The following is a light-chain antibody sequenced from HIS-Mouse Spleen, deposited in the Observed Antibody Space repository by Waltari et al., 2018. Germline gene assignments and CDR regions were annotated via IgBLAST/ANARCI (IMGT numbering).Light chain of an antibody. CDR3: CSYAGSYTFVV. Sequence: QSALTQPRSVSGSPGQSVTISCTGTSSDVGGYNYVSWYQQPPGKAPKPMSYDVSKRPSGVPDRFSGSKSGNTASLTISGLQAEDEADYYCCSYAGSYTFVVFGGGTKLTVL. CDR1: SSDVGGYNY. CDR2: DVS. J-gene: IGLJ2*01. V-gene: IGLV2-11*01.